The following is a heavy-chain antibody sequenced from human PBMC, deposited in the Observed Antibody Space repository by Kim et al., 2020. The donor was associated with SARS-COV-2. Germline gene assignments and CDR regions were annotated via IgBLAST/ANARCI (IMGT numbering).Heavy chain of an antibody. CDR2: IKQDGSEK. Sequence: GGSLRLSCAASGFTFSSYWMSWVRQAPGKGLEWVANIKQDGSEKYYVDSVKGRFIISRDNAKNSLYLQMNSLRAEDTAVYYCARDCSATNCYYLYYYYGMDVWGQGTTVTVSS. V-gene: IGHV3-7*01. J-gene: IGHJ6*02. CDR1: GFTFSSYW. D-gene: IGHD2-2*01. CDR3: ARDCSATNCYYLYYYYGMDV.